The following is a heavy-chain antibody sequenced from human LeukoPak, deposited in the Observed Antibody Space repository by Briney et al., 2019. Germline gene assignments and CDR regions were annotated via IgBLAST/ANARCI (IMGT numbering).Heavy chain of an antibody. V-gene: IGHV1-46*01. CDR1: GYTFTNYY. J-gene: IGHJ5*02. CDR2: TNPDGGST. CDR3: AREVMRGSGIYYKLKWFDP. D-gene: IGHD3-10*01. Sequence: ASVKVSCKASGYTFTNYYMHWVRQAPGQRFEWMGMTNPDGGSTTYAQKFQGRVTMTTDTSTSTVYMELSSLRSEDTAVYYCAREVMRGSGIYYKLKWFDPWGQGTLVTVSS.